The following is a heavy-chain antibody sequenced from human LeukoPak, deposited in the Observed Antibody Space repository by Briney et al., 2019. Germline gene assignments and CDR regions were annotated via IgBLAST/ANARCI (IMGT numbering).Heavy chain of an antibody. J-gene: IGHJ4*02. D-gene: IGHD6-13*01. CDR1: GYTFTGYY. V-gene: IGHV1-2*04. CDR2: INPNSGGT. Sequence: GASVKVSCKASGYTFTGYYMHWVRQAPGQGLEWMGWINPNSGGTNYAQKFQGWVTMTRDTSISTAYMELSRLRSDDTAVYYCARAIAAAGKADFDYWGQGTLVTVSS. CDR3: ARAIAAAGKADFDY.